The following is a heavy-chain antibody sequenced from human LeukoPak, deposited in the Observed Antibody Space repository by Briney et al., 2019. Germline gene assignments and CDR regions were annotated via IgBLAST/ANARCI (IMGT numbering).Heavy chain of an antibody. V-gene: IGHV1-69*13. Sequence: ASVKVSCKASGGTFSSYAISWVRQVPGQGLEWMGGIIPIFGTANYAQKFQGRVTITADESTSTAYMELSSLRSEDTAVYYCASVYKHGMDVWGQGTTVTVSS. CDR3: ASVYKHGMDV. CDR2: IIPIFGTA. J-gene: IGHJ6*02. CDR1: GGTFSSYA. D-gene: IGHD5-24*01.